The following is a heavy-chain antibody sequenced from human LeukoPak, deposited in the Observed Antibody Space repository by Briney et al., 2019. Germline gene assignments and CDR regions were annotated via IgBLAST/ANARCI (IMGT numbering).Heavy chain of an antibody. V-gene: IGHV3-30*18. CDR2: ISDGGRRK. D-gene: IGHD4-17*01. J-gene: IGHJ4*02. CDR1: GFSFISYG. Sequence: GGSLRLSCAASGFSFISYGMHWVRQAPGKGLEWVGVISDGGRRKDYADSVKGRFTISRDNSKDTLYLQMNSLRAEDTAVYYCAKRPSDYGDYVSYFDYWGQGTLVTVSS. CDR3: AKRPSDYGDYVSYFDY.